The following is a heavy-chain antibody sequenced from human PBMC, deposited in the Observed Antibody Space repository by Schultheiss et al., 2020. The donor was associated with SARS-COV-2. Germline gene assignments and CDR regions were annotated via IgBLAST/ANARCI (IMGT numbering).Heavy chain of an antibody. V-gene: IGHV3-11*04. Sequence: GGSLRLSCAASGFTFSDYYMSWVRQAPGKGLEWVSSISSTGVNIYYADSVKGRFTISRDNANNSLHLHMNSLRGDDTAVYYCARGVRYLVSPFDSWGQGTRVTVSS. CDR1: GFTFSDYY. D-gene: IGHD3-9*01. J-gene: IGHJ4*02. CDR2: ISSTGVNI. CDR3: ARGVRYLVSPFDS.